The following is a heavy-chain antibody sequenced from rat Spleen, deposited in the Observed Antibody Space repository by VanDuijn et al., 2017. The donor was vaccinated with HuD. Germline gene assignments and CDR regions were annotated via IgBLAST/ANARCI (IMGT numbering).Heavy chain of an antibody. D-gene: IGHD1-9*01. J-gene: IGHJ2*01. CDR3: TGEDGYNPGFDY. V-gene: IGHV2S12*01. CDR2: ISSGGST. Sequence: QVQLKESGPGLVQPSQTLSLTCTVSGFSLTSYHVSWVRQPPGKGLEWIAAISSGGSTYYNSALKSRLSISRDTSKSQVFLKMNSLQTEDTAIYFCTGEDGYNPGFDYWGQGVMVTVSS. CDR1: GFSLTSYH.